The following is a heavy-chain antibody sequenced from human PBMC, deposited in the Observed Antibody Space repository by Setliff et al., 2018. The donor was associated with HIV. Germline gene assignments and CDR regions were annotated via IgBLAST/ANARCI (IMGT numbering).Heavy chain of an antibody. D-gene: IGHD6-6*01. J-gene: IGHJ4*02. CDR1: GFSFSSYT. V-gene: IGHV3-30*04. Sequence: HPGGSLRLSCEASGFSFSSYTMNWFRQAPGKGLEWVAVILYDGSNKYYADSVKGRFTISRDNLKKRVYLQMSSLRAEDTAVYFCARDTGQLVYYFDSCGQGTLVTVSS. CDR2: ILYDGSNK. CDR3: ARDTGQLVYYFDS.